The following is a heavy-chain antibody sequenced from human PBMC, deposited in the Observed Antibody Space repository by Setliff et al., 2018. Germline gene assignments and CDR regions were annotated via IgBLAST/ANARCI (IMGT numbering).Heavy chain of an antibody. D-gene: IGHD6-19*01. Sequence: GASVKVSCKASAYSFTNYGITWVRQAPGQGLEWMGWISAYDGNTRFAQNIQGXXXXTTXXXXXXXXXXXXXXXXXXXAXXYXARSPPNRGFGSGWYGDFWGQGTLVTVSS. J-gene: IGHJ4*02. CDR1: AYSFTNYG. CDR3: ARSPPNRGFGSGWYGDF. CDR2: ISAYDGNT. V-gene: IGHV1-18*01.